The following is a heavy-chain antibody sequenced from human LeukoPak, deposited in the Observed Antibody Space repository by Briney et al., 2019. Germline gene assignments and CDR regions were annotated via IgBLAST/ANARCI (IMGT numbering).Heavy chain of an antibody. CDR3: TSWGDTTAEYFQR. J-gene: IGHJ1*01. CDR1: GFTFNRCW. D-gene: IGHD2-21*02. Sequence: GGSLRLSCVVSGFTFNRCWMNLVRQAPGKGLEWVAHINPDGRDTYYVDSVKGRFTISGDNAQNSMYLQMNSLRVEDTAVYYCTSWGDTTAEYFQRWGQGTLVTVSS. V-gene: IGHV3-7*01. CDR2: INPDGRDT.